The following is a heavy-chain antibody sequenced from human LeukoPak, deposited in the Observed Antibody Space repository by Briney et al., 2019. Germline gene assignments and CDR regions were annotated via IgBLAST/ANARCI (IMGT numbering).Heavy chain of an antibody. CDR2: MNPNSGNT. D-gene: IGHD3-22*01. CDR1: GYTFTSYD. V-gene: IGHV1-8*01. CDR3: ARGFPEYYYDSSGYNV. J-gene: IGHJ4*02. Sequence: GASVKVSCKASGYTFTSYDINWVRQATGQGPEWMGWMNPNSGNTGYAQKFQGRVTMTRNTSISTAYMELSSLRSEDTAVYYCARGFPEYYYDSSGYNVWGQGTLVTVSS.